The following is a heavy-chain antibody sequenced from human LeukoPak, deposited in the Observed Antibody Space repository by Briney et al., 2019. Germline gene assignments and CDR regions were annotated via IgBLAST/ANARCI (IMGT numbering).Heavy chain of an antibody. V-gene: IGHV4-59*01. Sequence: SETLSLTCTVSGGSISSYYWSWIRQPPGMGLEWIGYIYYSGSTNYNPSLKSRVTISVDTSKNQFSLKLSSVTAADTAVYYCARDGGSSWYSYGFDPWGQGTLVTVSS. CDR2: IYYSGST. D-gene: IGHD6-13*01. J-gene: IGHJ5*02. CDR1: GGSISSYY. CDR3: ARDGGSSWYSYGFDP.